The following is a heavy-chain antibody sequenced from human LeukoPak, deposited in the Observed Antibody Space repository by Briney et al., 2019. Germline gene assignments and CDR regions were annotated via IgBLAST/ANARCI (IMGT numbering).Heavy chain of an antibody. J-gene: IGHJ6*03. CDR2: IYYSGST. CDR1: GGSISSSSYY. Sequence: SETLSLTCTVSGGSISSSSYYWGWIRQPPGKGLEWIGSIYYSGSTYYNPSLKSRVTISVDTSKNQFSLRLTSVTAADTAVYYCARTTYHYYSTDVWGKGTTVTVSS. V-gene: IGHV4-39*07. CDR3: ARTTYHYYSTDV. D-gene: IGHD1-26*01.